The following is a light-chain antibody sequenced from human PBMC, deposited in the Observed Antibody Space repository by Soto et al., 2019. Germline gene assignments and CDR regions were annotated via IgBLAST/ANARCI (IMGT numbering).Light chain of an antibody. CDR2: ATS. Sequence: DIQMTLSPSTLSAPAGDTVTITCRASQTIGRRLAWYQQKPGKTPKLLIFATSNLQSGVPSRFSGSGSGTDFTLTISSLQPEDFATYYCQHSYSTPVTFGQGTRLEIK. CDR1: QTIGRR. J-gene: IGKJ5*01. V-gene: IGKV1-39*01. CDR3: QHSYSTPVT.